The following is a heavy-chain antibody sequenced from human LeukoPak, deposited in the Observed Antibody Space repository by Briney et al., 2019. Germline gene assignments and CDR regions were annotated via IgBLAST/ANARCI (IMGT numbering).Heavy chain of an antibody. CDR1: GFTFSSYA. CDR2: ISGSGGST. J-gene: IGHJ4*02. Sequence: HTGGSLRLSCAASGFTFSSYAMSWVRQAPGKGLELVSAISGSGGSTYYADSVKGRFTISRDNSKNTLYLQMNSLRAEDTAVYYCAKDSGRSRINMMIAPARRAYYFDSWGQGTLVTVSS. CDR3: AKDSGRSRINMMIAPARRAYYFDS. V-gene: IGHV3-23*01. D-gene: IGHD3-22*01.